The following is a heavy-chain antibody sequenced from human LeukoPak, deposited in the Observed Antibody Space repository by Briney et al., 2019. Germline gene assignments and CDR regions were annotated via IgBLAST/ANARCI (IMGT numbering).Heavy chain of an antibody. V-gene: IGHV1-69-2*01. CDR2: VDPEDGET. D-gene: IGHD3-10*01. Sequence: GASVKVSCKVSGYTFTDYCMHWVQQAPGKGLEWMGLVDPEDGETIYAEKFQGRVTITADTSTDTAYMELSSLRSEDTAVYYCAISMVRGVIHPNWGQGTLVTVSS. J-gene: IGHJ4*02. CDR1: GYTFTDYC. CDR3: AISMVRGVIHPN.